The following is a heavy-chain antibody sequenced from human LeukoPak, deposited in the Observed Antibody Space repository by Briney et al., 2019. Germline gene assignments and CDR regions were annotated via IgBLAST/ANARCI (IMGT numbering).Heavy chain of an antibody. CDR2: ISSSSSYI. Sequence: GGSLRLSCAASGFTFSSYAMSWVRQAPGRGLEWVSSISSSSSYIYYADSVKGRFTISRDNAKNSLYLQMNSLRAEDTAVYYCARDVSVAAAPVWGQGTLVTVSS. CDR3: ARDVSVAAAPV. J-gene: IGHJ4*02. V-gene: IGHV3-21*01. CDR1: GFTFSSYA. D-gene: IGHD6-13*01.